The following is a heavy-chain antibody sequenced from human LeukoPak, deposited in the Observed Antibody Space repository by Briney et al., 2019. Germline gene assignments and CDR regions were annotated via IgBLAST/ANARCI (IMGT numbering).Heavy chain of an antibody. CDR3: ARDQEAYCSSTGCYEYYYYMDV. V-gene: IGHV4-4*07. J-gene: IGHJ6*03. CDR1: GASISSYY. CDR2: IYTSGST. D-gene: IGHD2-2*01. Sequence: SETLSLTCTVSGASISSYYWSWIRQPAGKGLEWIGRIYTSGSTNYNPSLKSRVTISVDTSKNQFSLKLSSVTAADTAVYYCARDQEAYCSSTGCYEYYYYMDVWGKGTTVTISS.